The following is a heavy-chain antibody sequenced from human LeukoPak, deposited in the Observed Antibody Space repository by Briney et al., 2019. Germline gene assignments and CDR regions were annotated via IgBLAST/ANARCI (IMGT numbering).Heavy chain of an antibody. V-gene: IGHV4-39*07. CDR2: IYYSGST. J-gene: IGHJ5*02. CDR3: ARDVGDGEYGWFDP. Sequence: SETLSLTCTVSGVSISSSSYYWGWIRQPPGKGLEWIGTIYYSGSTYYNPSLKSRVTIAVDTSKNQFSLKLSSVTAADTAMYFCARDVGDGEYGWFDPWGQGTLVSVSS. D-gene: IGHD4-17*01. CDR1: GVSISSSSYY.